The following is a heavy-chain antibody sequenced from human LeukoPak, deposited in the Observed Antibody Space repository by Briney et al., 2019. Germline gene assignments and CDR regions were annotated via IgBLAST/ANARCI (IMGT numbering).Heavy chain of an antibody. D-gene: IGHD5-18*01. V-gene: IGHV3-48*03. Sequence: AGGSLRLSCAASGFTFCIYEMNWVRQAPGKGLEWISYISSSATTIHYADSVKGRFTISRDNAKNSLYLQMNSLRVEDTAVYYCARGLGGYSSNYMDVWGKGTTVTVSS. CDR3: ARGLGGYSSNYMDV. CDR1: GFTFCIYE. CDR2: ISSSATTI. J-gene: IGHJ6*03.